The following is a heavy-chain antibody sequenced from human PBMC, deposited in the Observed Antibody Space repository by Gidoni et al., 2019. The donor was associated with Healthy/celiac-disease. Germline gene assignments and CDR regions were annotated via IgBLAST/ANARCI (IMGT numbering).Heavy chain of an antibody. V-gene: IGHV3-21*02. CDR1: GFTFSSYS. CDR2: ISSSSSYI. CDR3: ARDMWAYSGYSGGGRDDYYYGMDV. Sequence: EVQLVESGGGLVKPVGSLRLSCAASGFTFSSYSMHWVRQAPGKGLEWVSSISSSSSYIYYADSVKGRFTISRDNAKNSLYLQMNSLRAEDTAVYYCARDMWAYSGYSGGGRDDYYYGMDVWGQGTTVTVSS. D-gene: IGHD5-12*01. J-gene: IGHJ6*02.